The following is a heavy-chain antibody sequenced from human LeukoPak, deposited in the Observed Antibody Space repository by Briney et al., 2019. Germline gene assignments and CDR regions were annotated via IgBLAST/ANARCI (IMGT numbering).Heavy chain of an antibody. V-gene: IGHV1-2*02. D-gene: IGHD5-12*01. J-gene: IGHJ6*03. CDR3: ARGSGYDAFYYMDV. CDR1: GYTFTGYY. Sequence: ASVKVSCKASGYTFTGYYIHWVRQAPGQGLEWMGWINPNSGGTNYAQRFQGRVTMTRDTSISTAYMELGSLRSDDTAVYYCARGSGYDAFYYMDVWGKGTTVTISS. CDR2: INPNSGGT.